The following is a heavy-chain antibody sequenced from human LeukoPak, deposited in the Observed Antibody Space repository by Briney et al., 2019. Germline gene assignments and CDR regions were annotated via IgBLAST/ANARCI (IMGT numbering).Heavy chain of an antibody. Sequence: GGSLRLSCAASGFTFSSYAMSWVRQAPGKGLEWVSAISGSGGSTYYADSVKGRFTISRDNSKNTLYLQMNSLRAEDTAVYYCASSITIFGVVFDYWGQGTLVTVSS. CDR1: GFTFSSYA. V-gene: IGHV3-23*01. CDR3: ASSITIFGVVFDY. J-gene: IGHJ4*02. CDR2: ISGSGGST. D-gene: IGHD3-3*01.